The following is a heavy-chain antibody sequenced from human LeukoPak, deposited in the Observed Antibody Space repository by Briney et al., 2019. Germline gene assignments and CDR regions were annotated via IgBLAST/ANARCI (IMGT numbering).Heavy chain of an antibody. V-gene: IGHV3-15*01. D-gene: IGHD4-17*01. CDR2: IKSKTDGGTT. J-gene: IGHJ4*02. CDR1: GFTFTTYW. Sequence: GGSLRLSCAASGFTFTTYWMHWVRQAPGKGLERVGRIKSKTDGGTTDYEAPVKGRFTISRDDSKNTLYLQMNSLKTEDTAVYYCTTDYAPGYWGQGTLVTVSS. CDR3: TTDYAPGY.